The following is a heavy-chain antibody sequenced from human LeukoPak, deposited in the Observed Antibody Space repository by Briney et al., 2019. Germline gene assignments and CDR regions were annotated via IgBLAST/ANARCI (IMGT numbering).Heavy chain of an antibody. J-gene: IGHJ4*02. D-gene: IGHD1-14*01. V-gene: IGHV1-18*01. Sequence: ASVKVSCKASVYTFSNFGITWVRQAPGQGLEWMGWISINNLNTRYVQTLQGRVTLTTDTSASTASMELTDLNTDDTAVYYCATAPLYAGNLLGDYLDFWGQGTLVVVS. CDR1: VYTFSNFG. CDR3: ATAPLYAGNLLGDYLDF. CDR2: ISINNLNT.